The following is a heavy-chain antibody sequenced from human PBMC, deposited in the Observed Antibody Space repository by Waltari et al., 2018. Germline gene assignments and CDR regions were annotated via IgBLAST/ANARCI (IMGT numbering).Heavy chain of an antibody. CDR3: ARLYTTVPYMDV. CDR1: GGSINTPHYY. D-gene: IGHD3-16*01. CDR2: IYYSGST. V-gene: IGHV4-30-4*08. J-gene: IGHJ6*03. Sequence: QVQLQESGPGLVKPLQTLSRTCPISGGSINTPHYYWSWIRQPPGKGLAWIGYIYYSGSTYYNPSLKSQFTISIDTSKNQFSLRLTSVTAADTAVYYCARLYTTVPYMDVWGKGTTVTIAS.